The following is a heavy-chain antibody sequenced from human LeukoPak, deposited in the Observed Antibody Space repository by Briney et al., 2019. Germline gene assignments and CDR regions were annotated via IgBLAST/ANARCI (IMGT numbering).Heavy chain of an antibody. CDR3: ARGLAAAGTSYFCD. V-gene: IGHV4-59*01. Sequence: SETLSLTCTVSGGSISSCYLNWIRQPPGKGLEWIGYIYYSGSTNYSPSLKGRVNISVDTSKNQFSLKLSSVTAADTAVYYSARGLAAAGTSYFCDWGPGTLVTVSS. J-gene: IGHJ4*02. CDR1: GGSISSCY. CDR2: IYYSGST. D-gene: IGHD6-13*01.